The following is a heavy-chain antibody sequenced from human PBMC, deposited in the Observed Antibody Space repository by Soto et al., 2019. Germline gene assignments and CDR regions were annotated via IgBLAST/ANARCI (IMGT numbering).Heavy chain of an antibody. CDR3: ARDVGRYYYDSSGYHYGMDV. CDR1: GYTFTSYG. J-gene: IGHJ6*02. D-gene: IGHD3-22*01. Sequence: QVQLVQSGAEAKKPGASVKVSCKASGYTFTSYGISWVRQAPGQGLEWMGWISAYNGNTNYAQKLQGRVTMTTDTSTSTAYMELRSLRSDDTAVYYCARDVGRYYYDSSGYHYGMDVWGQGTTVTVSS. CDR2: ISAYNGNT. V-gene: IGHV1-18*04.